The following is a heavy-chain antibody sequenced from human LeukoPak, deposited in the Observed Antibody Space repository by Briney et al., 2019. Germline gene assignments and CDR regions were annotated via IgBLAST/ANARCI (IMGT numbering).Heavy chain of an antibody. CDR3: QKTAYDILTGYLNYFDY. CDR1: GFSLSTSGVV. J-gene: IGHJ4*02. CDR2: IYWNDDK. D-gene: IGHD3-9*01. V-gene: IGHV2-5*01. Sequence: GPTLVKPTQTLTLTCTFSGFSLSTSGVVLSWIRQPPGQALERLALIYWNDDKRSSPSLTSRLTITKDTSKNQVVLTMTNMDPVDTAFFFWQKTAYDILTGYLNYFDYWGQGTLVTVSS.